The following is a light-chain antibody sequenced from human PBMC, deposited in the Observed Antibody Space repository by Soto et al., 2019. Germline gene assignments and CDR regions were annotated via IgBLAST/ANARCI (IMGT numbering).Light chain of an antibody. V-gene: IGKV3D-15*01. CDR2: GAS. CDR1: QSVSNN. J-gene: IGKJ5*01. CDR3: QHYNDRPLT. Sequence: EILFAQAPGALCLSPGERATPCCKASQSVSNNYLAWYQQKPGQAPRLLIYGASTRATGTPARFSGSGSGTEFTLTISSLQSEDFAVYSCQHYNDRPLTFGGGTRLETK.